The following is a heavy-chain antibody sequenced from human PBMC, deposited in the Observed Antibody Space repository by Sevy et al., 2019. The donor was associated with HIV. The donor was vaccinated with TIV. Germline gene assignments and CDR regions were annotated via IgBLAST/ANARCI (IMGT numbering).Heavy chain of an antibody. Sequence: GGSLRLSCAASGFTFSRYSMNWVRQAPGKGLEWVANINQDGSQKYYVDSVKGRFTISKDNAKNSLYLQMSSLRAEDTAVYYCAREFDGGPDYWGQGTLVTVSS. D-gene: IGHD3-16*01. CDR1: GFTFSRYS. CDR3: AREFDGGPDY. CDR2: INQDGSQK. J-gene: IGHJ4*02. V-gene: IGHV3-7*01.